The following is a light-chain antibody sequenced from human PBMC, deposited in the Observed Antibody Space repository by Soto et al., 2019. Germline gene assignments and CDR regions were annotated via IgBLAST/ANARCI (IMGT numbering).Light chain of an antibody. V-gene: IGKV1-39*01. CDR3: QQSYSMSWT. Sequence: DIQMTQSPSSLSASVGDRVTITCRASQSISSYLNWYQQKPGKAPKVLIYDASSLQSGVPSRFSGSGTGTDFTLTNSSLQPEDFATYYCQQSYSMSWTFGQGTKVEIK. CDR2: DAS. J-gene: IGKJ1*01. CDR1: QSISSY.